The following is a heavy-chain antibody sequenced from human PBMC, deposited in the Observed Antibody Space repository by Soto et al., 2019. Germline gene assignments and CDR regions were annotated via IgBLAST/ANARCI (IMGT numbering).Heavy chain of an antibody. CDR3: VMVDNYVTPTPQDG. V-gene: IGHV1-18*01. CDR2: ISPYTVNT. Sequence: QVQLVQSGDEVKKPGASVKVSCKASGYIFVNYGIAWVRQAPGQGLEWIGWISPYTVNTHSATKVQGRLTMTTDTSTSKAYMDLGSLTSDDTAVYYCVMVDNYVTPTPQDGWGQGTTVTVSS. J-gene: IGHJ6*02. D-gene: IGHD3-16*01. CDR1: GYIFVNYG.